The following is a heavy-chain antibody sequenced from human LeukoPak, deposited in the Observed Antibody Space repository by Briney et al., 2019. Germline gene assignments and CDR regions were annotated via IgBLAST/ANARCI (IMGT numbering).Heavy chain of an antibody. CDR3: ARASTVVVVAATPYFDY. V-gene: IGHV4-59*12. J-gene: IGHJ4*02. CDR2: IYYSGST. Sequence: SETLSLTCTVSGGSISSYYWSWIRQPPGKGLEWIGYIYYSGSTNYNPSLKSRVTISVDTSKNQFSLKLSSVTAADTAVYYCARASTVVVVAATPYFDYWGQGTLVTVSS. CDR1: GGSISSYY. D-gene: IGHD2-15*01.